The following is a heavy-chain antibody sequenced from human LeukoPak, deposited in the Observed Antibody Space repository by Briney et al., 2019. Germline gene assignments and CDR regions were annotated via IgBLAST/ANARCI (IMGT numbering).Heavy chain of an antibody. CDR3: ARDPGAYYDFWSGYYGYYYYYGMDV. CDR1: GYTFTSYG. V-gene: IGHV1-18*01. CDR2: ISAYNGNT. Sequence: ASVKVSCKASGYTFTSYGISWVRQAPGQGLEWMGWISAYNGNTNYAQKLQGRVTMTTDTSTSTAYMELRSLRSDDTAVYYCARDPGAYYDFWSGYYGYYYYYGMDVWGQGTTVTVSS. J-gene: IGHJ6*02. D-gene: IGHD3-3*01.